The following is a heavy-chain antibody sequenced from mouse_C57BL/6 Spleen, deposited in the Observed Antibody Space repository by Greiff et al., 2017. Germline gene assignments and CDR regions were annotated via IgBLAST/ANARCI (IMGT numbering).Heavy chain of an antibody. D-gene: IGHD2-4*01. CDR3: ARRRITSYYFDY. J-gene: IGHJ2*01. CDR1: GFTFSGYT. V-gene: IGHV5-9*01. Sequence: EVQLVESGGGLVKPGGSLKLSCAASGFTFSGYTMSWVRQTPEKRLEWVATISGGGGNTYYPDSVKGRFTISRDNAKNTLYLQMSSLRSEDTALYYCARRRITSYYFDYWGQGTTLTVSS. CDR2: ISGGGGNT.